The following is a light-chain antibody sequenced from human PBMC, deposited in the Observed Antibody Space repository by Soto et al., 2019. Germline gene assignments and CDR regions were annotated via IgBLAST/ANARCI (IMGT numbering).Light chain of an antibody. CDR1: QSVSSK. CDR2: GAS. J-gene: IGKJ4*01. V-gene: IGKV3-15*01. Sequence: EIVMTQSPATLSVSVGERATLSCRASQSVSSKLAWYQQKPGQAPRLLIYGASTRATGIPARFSGSGSGTEFTLTISSLQSEDFAVYYCQQYNDWPPQLTFGGGTKVESK. CDR3: QQYNDWPPQLT.